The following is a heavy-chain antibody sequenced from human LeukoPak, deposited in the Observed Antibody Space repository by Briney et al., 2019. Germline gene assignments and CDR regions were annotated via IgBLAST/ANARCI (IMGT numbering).Heavy chain of an antibody. D-gene: IGHD2-2*01. J-gene: IGHJ5*02. CDR1: GYTCTNYA. CDR3: ARTLFGDQYQLLHNWFDP. Sequence: GASVKVSCKASGYTCTNYAMNWVRQAPGQGLEWMGWINTDTGNPTYAQGFTRRLVFSLDTSASTAYLQISSLKAEDTAVYYCARTLFGDQYQLLHNWFDPWGQGTLVTVSS. CDR2: INTDTGNP. V-gene: IGHV7-4-1*02.